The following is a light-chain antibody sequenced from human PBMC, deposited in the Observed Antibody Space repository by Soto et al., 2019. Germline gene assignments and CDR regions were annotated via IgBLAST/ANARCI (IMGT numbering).Light chain of an antibody. J-gene: IGKJ5*01. CDR2: AAS. CDR3: QKYSSVIT. CDR1: QGISNF. Sequence: DIQMTQSPSSLSASVGDRVTITCRASQGISNFLAWYQQKPGKVPKLLISAASTLQAGVPSRFSGSGSGTDITLTITSLQADDGATYYWQKYSSVITFGQGTRLEIK. V-gene: IGKV1-27*01.